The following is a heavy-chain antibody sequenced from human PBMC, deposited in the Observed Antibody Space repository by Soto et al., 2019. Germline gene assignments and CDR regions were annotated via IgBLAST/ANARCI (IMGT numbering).Heavy chain of an antibody. CDR3: AREVSPGTFDF. Sequence: PGGSLRLSCAASGFTFSSSWMSWVRQAPGKGLEWVANINQDGSEKYYVDSVRGRFTTSRDNAKNSLYLQMNSLRAEDTAVYYCAREVSPGTFDFWGQGTMVTVSS. CDR1: GFTFSSSW. V-gene: IGHV3-7*01. J-gene: IGHJ3*01. D-gene: IGHD3-10*01. CDR2: INQDGSEK.